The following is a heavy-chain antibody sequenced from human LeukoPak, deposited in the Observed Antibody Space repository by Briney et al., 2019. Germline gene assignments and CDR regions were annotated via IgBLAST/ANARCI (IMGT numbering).Heavy chain of an antibody. D-gene: IGHD1-1*01. V-gene: IGHV1-69*05. CDR2: IIPIFGTA. CDR3: ARGTTGPFYYYYMDV. CDR1: GYTFTSYA. J-gene: IGHJ6*03. Sequence: GASVKVSCKASGYTFTSYAISWVRQAPGQGLEWMGGIIPIFGTANYAQKFQGRVTITTDESTSTAYMELSSLRSEDTAVYYCARGTTGPFYYYYMDVWGKGTTVTVSS.